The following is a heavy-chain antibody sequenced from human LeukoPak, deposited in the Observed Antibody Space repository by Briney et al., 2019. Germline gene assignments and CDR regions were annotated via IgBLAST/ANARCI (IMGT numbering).Heavy chain of an antibody. CDR3: ARDNGGGLIITFDY. CDR2: ISAYNGNT. V-gene: IGHV1-18*01. D-gene: IGHD3-10*01. J-gene: IGHJ4*02. Sequence: ASVKVSCKASGYTFTSYGISWVRQAPGQGLEWMGWISAYNGNTNYAQKFQGRVTMTRDTSISTAYMELTRLRSDDTAVYYCARDNGGGLIITFDYWGQGTLVTVSS. CDR1: GYTFTSYG.